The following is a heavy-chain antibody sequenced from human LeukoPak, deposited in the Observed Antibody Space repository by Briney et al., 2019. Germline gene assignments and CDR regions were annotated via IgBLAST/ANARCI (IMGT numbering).Heavy chain of an antibody. CDR3: ARDSGGDYYYYMDV. Sequence: GASVKVSCTASGYTFTSYGISWVRQAPGQGLEWMGWISAYNGNTNYAQKLQGRVTMTTDTSTSTAYMELRSLRSDDTAVYYCARDSGGDYYYYMDVWGKGTTVTISS. V-gene: IGHV1-18*01. CDR2: ISAYNGNT. J-gene: IGHJ6*03. CDR1: GYTFTSYG. D-gene: IGHD2-8*02.